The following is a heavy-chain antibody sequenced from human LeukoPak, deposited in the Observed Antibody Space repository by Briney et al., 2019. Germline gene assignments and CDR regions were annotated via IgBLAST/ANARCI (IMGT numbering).Heavy chain of an antibody. CDR1: GFTFSSYA. D-gene: IGHD6-13*01. V-gene: IGHV3-23*01. CDR3: AKDLDSPRIAAAGTREGDAFDI. Sequence: PGGSLRLSCAASGFTFSSYAMSWVRQAPGKGLEWVSAISGSGGSTYYADSVKGRFTISRDNSKNTLYLQMNSLRAEDTAVYYCAKDLDSPRIAAAGTREGDAFDIWGQGTMVTVSS. CDR2: ISGSGGST. J-gene: IGHJ3*02.